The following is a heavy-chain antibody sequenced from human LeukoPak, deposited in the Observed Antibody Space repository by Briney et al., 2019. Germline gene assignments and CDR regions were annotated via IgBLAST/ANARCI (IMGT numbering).Heavy chain of an antibody. V-gene: IGHV4-59*01. CDR1: GGSISSYY. Sequence: PSETLSLTCTGSGGSISSYYWSWIRQPPGKGLEWIGYIYYSGSTKYNPSLKSRVTISVDTSKNQFSLKLSSVTAADTAVYYCAGINYDSSGYEDYWGQGTLVTVSS. J-gene: IGHJ4*02. D-gene: IGHD3-22*01. CDR3: AGINYDSSGYEDY. CDR2: IYYSGST.